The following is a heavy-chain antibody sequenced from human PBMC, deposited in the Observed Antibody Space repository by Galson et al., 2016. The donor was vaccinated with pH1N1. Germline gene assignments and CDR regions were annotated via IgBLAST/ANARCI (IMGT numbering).Heavy chain of an antibody. D-gene: IGHD1/OR15-1a*01. V-gene: IGHV5-51*01. Sequence: QSGAEVKKSGESLKISCKGSGYSFKSYWIAWVRQMPGKGLEGMGIIYPGDSDTRYSPSFLGQVIMSADKSISTAFLQWSSLNASDTAMYYCARRGINGTDFWGQGTLVTVSS. CDR2: IYPGDSDT. CDR3: ARRGINGTDF. J-gene: IGHJ4*02. CDR1: GYSFKSYW.